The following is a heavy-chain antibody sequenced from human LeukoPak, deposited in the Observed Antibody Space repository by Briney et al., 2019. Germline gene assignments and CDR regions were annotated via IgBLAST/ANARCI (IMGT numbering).Heavy chain of an antibody. Sequence: RASVKVSCKASGYTFTSYGISWVRQAPGQRLEWMGWINAGNGNTKYSQKFQGGVTITRDTSASTAYMELSSLRSEDTAVYYCARDEYGDSSNWFDPWGQGTLVTVSS. CDR1: GYTFTSYG. D-gene: IGHD4-17*01. J-gene: IGHJ5*02. V-gene: IGHV1-3*01. CDR3: ARDEYGDSSNWFDP. CDR2: INAGNGNT.